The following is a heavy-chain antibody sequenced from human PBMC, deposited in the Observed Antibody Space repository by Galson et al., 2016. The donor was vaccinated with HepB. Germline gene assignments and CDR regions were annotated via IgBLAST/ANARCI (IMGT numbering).Heavy chain of an antibody. D-gene: IGHD5-18*01. V-gene: IGHV3-7*01. J-gene: IGHJ4*02. CDR3: ARDGGYNYGFPYDY. CDR1: GFTFSDSW. Sequence: SLRLSCAASGFTFSDSWMAWVRQAPGEGLEWVANIKYDGSENHYVDSVKGRFTISRDNGNNSLYLQMNSLRAEDTAVYYCARDGGYNYGFPYDYWGQGALVTVSS. CDR2: IKYDGSEN.